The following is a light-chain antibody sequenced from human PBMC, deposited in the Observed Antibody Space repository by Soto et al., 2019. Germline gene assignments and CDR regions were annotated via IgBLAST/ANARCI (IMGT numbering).Light chain of an antibody. J-gene: IGKJ1*01. V-gene: IGKV1-5*01. CDR3: QRYNSYSWT. CDR1: QTITNW. Sequence: DIQMTQSPSILSASVGDRVTITCRSSQTITNWLAWYQQKPGKAPRLLIYDASSLESWVPSRFSGSGSGTEFTLTIRSLQPDDFATYYCQRYNSYSWTFGQGTKVDI. CDR2: DAS.